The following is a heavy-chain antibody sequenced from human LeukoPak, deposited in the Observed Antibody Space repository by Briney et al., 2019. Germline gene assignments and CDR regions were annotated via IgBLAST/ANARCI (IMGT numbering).Heavy chain of an antibody. CDR1: GDSVSINSAA. CDR3: ARTLGAGDIHPGMADFYYMDV. V-gene: IGHV6-1*01. CDR2: TYYRSKWSN. D-gene: IGHD5-18*01. Sequence: SQTLSLTCAISGDSVSINSAAWNWIRQSPSRGLEWLGSTYYRSKWSNDDAVSVKSRITINPDTSKNQFSLHLNSVTPEDTAVYYCARTLGAGDIHPGMADFYYMDVWGKGTTVTVSS. J-gene: IGHJ6*03.